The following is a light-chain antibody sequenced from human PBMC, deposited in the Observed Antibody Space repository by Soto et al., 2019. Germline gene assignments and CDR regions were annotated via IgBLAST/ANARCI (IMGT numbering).Light chain of an antibody. CDR2: EVN. CDR3: SSYADDDSLV. CDR1: SSDIGTYNS. V-gene: IGLV2-8*01. J-gene: IGLJ2*01. Sequence: QSVLTQPPSASWSPGQSVSISCTVTSSDIGTYNSVSWYQHHPGKAPKLMIYEVNKRPSGVPDRFSGSKYGKTASLTVSGLQAGDEADYYCSSYADDDSLVFGGGTKVTVL.